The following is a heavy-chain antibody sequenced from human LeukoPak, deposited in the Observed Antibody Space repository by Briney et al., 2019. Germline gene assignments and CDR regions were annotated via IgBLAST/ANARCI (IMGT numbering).Heavy chain of an antibody. J-gene: IGHJ1*01. V-gene: IGHV3-23*01. CDR3: ASSMVRGVTRFQH. CDR1: GFTFSNAW. CDR2: ISGSGGST. D-gene: IGHD3-10*01. Sequence: GGSLRLSCAASGFTFSNAWMSWVRQAPGKGLEWVSAISGSGGSTYYADSVKGRFTISRDNSKNTLYLQMNSLRAEDTAVYYCASSMVRGVTRFQHWGQGTLVTVSS.